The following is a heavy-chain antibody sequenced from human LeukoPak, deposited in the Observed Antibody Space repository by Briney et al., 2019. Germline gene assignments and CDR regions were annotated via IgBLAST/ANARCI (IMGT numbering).Heavy chain of an antibody. V-gene: IGHV5-51*01. CDR1: GYPFSYFW. J-gene: IGHJ6*04. CDR2: IYPADSDT. D-gene: IGHD3-10*01. Sequence: GQSLKTSCQGSGYPFSYFWFAWVRQIPGKGLEWRGGIYPADSDTRYSPSFQGQVTISADESINTAYLQWSSLKASDTATYYCARALDYGSASTRYSDVWGKGTRVIVSS. CDR3: ARALDYGSASTRYSDV.